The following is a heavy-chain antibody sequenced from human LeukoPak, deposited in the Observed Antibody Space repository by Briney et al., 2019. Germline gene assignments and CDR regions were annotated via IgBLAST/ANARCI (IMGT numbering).Heavy chain of an antibody. Sequence: SGGSLRLSCSVSGFSLSIYSMDWVRQAPGQGLEWISYIGSGGTAYYADSVLGRFTVSRDNAKNSVYLQMNSLTVDDTAVYYCARDPVEGGLDFWGQSVLVTVSS. V-gene: IGHV3-69-1*01. D-gene: IGHD3-3*01. J-gene: IGHJ4*02. CDR3: ARDPVEGGLDF. CDR1: GFSLSIYS. CDR2: IGSGGTA.